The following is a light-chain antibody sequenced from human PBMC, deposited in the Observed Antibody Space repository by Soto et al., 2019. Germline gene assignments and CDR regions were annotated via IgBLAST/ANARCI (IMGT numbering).Light chain of an antibody. V-gene: IGKV3-11*01. CDR1: QSVSSY. CDR3: QQRSNWLIT. J-gene: IGKJ5*01. CDR2: GAS. Sequence: SQSPSTLSVSPGERATLSCRASQSVSSYLAWYQQKPGQAPRLLIYGASNRATAIPARFSGSGSGTDFTLTISSLEPEDFAVYYCQQRSNWLITFGQRTRLAI.